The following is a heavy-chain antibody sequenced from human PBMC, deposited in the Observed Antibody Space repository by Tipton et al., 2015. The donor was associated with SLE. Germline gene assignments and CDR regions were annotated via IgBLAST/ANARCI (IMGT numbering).Heavy chain of an antibody. Sequence: GSLRLSCAASGFTFSSYSMNWVRQAPGKGLEWVSSISSSSSYIYYADSVKGRFTISRDNAKNSLYLQMNSLRAEDTAVYYCARDGLLRFLDTDAFDIWGQGTMVTVSS. J-gene: IGHJ3*02. V-gene: IGHV3-21*01. CDR2: ISSSSSYI. CDR1: GFTFSSYS. D-gene: IGHD3-3*01. CDR3: ARDGLLRFLDTDAFDI.